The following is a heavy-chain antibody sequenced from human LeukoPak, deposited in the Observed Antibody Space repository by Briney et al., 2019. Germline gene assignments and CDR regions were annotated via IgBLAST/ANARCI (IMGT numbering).Heavy chain of an antibody. Sequence: PGRSLRLSCAASGFTFSSYAMHWVRQAPGEGLEWVAVISYDGSNKYYADSVKGRFTISRDNSKNTLYLQMNSLRAEDTAVYYCARILHFDYWGQGTLVTVSS. CDR3: ARILHFDY. J-gene: IGHJ4*02. D-gene: IGHD1-26*01. CDR2: ISYDGSNK. CDR1: GFTFSSYA. V-gene: IGHV3-30-3*01.